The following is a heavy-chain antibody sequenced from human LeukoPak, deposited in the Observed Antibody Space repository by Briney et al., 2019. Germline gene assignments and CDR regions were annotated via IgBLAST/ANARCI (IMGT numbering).Heavy chain of an antibody. CDR2: ISYDGSNK. CDR3: AREAPFDY. V-gene: IGHV3-30*04. CDR1: GFTFSGSA. J-gene: IGHJ4*02. Sequence: GRSLRLSCAASGFTFSGSAMHWVRQAPGKGLEWVAFISYDGSNKYYADSVKSRFTISRGNSKNTLYLQMNSLTTEDTAVYYCAREAPFDYWGQGTLVTVSS.